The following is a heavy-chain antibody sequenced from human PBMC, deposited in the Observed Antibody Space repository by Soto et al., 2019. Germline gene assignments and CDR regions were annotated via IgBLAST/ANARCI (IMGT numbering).Heavy chain of an antibody. Sequence: GESLKISCAASGFTFSSYGMHWVRQAPGKGLEWVAVIWYDGSNKYYADSVKGRFTISRDNSKNTLYLQMNSLRAEDTAVYYCARVETYYDFWSGYFPDGMDVWGQGTTVTVSS. CDR1: GFTFSSYG. V-gene: IGHV3-33*01. CDR2: IWYDGSNK. CDR3: ARVETYYDFWSGYFPDGMDV. J-gene: IGHJ6*02. D-gene: IGHD3-3*01.